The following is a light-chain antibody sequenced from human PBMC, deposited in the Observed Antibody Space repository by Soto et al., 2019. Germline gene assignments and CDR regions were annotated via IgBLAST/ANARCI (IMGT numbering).Light chain of an antibody. CDR3: QQYGSSPT. Sequence: EIVLTQSPGTLSLSPGERATLSCRASQSVSSSYLAWYQQKPGQAPSLLIYGASSSATGIPDRFSGSGSGTDFTLTISRLEPEDFAVYYCQQYGSSPTFGPGTKVDIK. CDR2: GAS. CDR1: QSVSSSY. J-gene: IGKJ3*01. V-gene: IGKV3-20*01.